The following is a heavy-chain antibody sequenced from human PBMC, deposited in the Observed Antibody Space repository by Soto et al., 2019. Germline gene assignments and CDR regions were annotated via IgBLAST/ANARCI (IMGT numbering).Heavy chain of an antibody. D-gene: IGHD6-19*01. J-gene: IGHJ4*02. V-gene: IGHV3-11*01. CDR2: ISSSGTTI. CDR1: GFTFSDNY. CDR3: AREAGKVDY. Sequence: PGGSLRLSCVGSGFTFSDNYISWIRQAPGKRLEWLSYISSSGTTIYYADSVKGRFTMSRDNAKNSVYLQMNSLRAEDTAVYYCAREAGKVDYWGQGTLVTVSS.